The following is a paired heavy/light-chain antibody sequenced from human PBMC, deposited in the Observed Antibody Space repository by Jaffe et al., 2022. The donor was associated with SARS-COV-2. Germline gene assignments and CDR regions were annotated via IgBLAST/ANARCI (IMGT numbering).Light chain of an antibody. CDR2: GAS. CDR3: QQYGSSSWT. J-gene: IGKJ1*01. Sequence: EIVLTQSPGTLSLSPGERATLSCRASQSVSSSYLAWYQQKPGQAPRLLIYGASSRATGIPDRFSGSGSGTDFTLTISRLEPEDFAVYYCQQYGSSSWTFGQGTKVEIK. CDR1: QSVSSSY. V-gene: IGKV3-20*01.
Heavy chain of an antibody. CDR2: IYTSGST. J-gene: IGHJ6*02. Sequence: QVQLQESGPGLVKPSQTLSLTCTVSGGSISSGSYYWSWIRQPAGKGLEWIGRIYTSGSTNYNPSLKSRVTISVDTSKNQFSLKLSSVTAADTAVYYCTRSKYYYGSGSYFPAYYYYGMDVWGQGTTVTVSS. CDR1: GGSISSGSYY. V-gene: IGHV4-61*02. CDR3: TRSKYYYGSGSYFPAYYYYGMDV. D-gene: IGHD3-10*01.